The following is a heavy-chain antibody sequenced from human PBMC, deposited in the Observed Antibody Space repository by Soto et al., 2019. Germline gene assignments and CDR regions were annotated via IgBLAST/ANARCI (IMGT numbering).Heavy chain of an antibody. CDR2: IYYSGST. CDR1: GVSFSSFSYY. Sequence: SDTLSLTCTVSGVSFSSFSYYWSWIRQPPGKGLELIGYIYYSGSTNYNPSLKSRVTISVDTSKNQFSLKLSSVTAADTAVYYCARDGAAAAGTVGNWFHXWGQVTLVTVSX. V-gene: IGHV4-61*01. CDR3: ARDGAAAAGTVGNWFHX. D-gene: IGHD6-13*01. J-gene: IGHJ5*02.